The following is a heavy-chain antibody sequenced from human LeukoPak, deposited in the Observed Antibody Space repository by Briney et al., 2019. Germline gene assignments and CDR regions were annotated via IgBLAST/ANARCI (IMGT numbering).Heavy chain of an antibody. CDR2: IWYDGSNK. D-gene: IGHD4-11*01. CDR3: ATLPVTSDYYYGMDV. Sequence: GGSLRLSCAASGFTFSSYGMHWVRQAPGKGLEWVAVIWYDGSNKYYADSVKGRFTISRDNSKNTLYLQMNSLRAEDTAVYYCATLPVTSDYYYGMDVWGQGTTVTVSS. V-gene: IGHV3-33*01. CDR1: GFTFSSYG. J-gene: IGHJ6*02.